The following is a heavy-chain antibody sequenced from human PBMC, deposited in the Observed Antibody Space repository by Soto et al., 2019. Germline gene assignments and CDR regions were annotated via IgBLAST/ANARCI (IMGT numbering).Heavy chain of an antibody. CDR3: GRGGSDSPMAPGY. V-gene: IGHV3-74*01. J-gene: IGHJ4*02. Sequence: GGSLRLSCAASGLTFSSYWMHWVRQAPGKGLVWVSRINPDGSATNYADSVKGRFTISRDNAKNTLYLQMNSLRAEDTAVFYCGRGGSDSPMAPGYWGQGTLVTVSS. CDR2: INPDGSAT. D-gene: IGHD5-18*01. CDR1: GLTFSSYW.